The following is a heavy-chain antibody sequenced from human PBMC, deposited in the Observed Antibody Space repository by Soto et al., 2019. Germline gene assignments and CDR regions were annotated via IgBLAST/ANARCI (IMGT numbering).Heavy chain of an antibody. Sequence: GGSLRLSCAASGFTFGFSSMNWVRQAPGKGLEWVSPISSSSDYIYYADSVKGRFTVSRDNAKNALYLQMNSLRAEDTAVYYCARDGSGWSRDCWGQGTLVTVSS. CDR1: GFTFGFSS. D-gene: IGHD6-19*01. J-gene: IGHJ4*02. CDR2: ISSSSDYI. CDR3: ARDGSGWSRDC. V-gene: IGHV3-21*01.